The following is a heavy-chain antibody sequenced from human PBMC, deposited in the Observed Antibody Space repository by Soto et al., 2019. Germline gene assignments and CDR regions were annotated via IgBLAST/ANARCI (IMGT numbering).Heavy chain of an antibody. J-gene: IGHJ4*02. V-gene: IGHV3-23*01. CDR3: AKNQERELPRVIDF. Sequence: GSLILSCATSGLPFSNYAMSWVRQAPGGGLEWVSAMSGSSSTTYYADSVRCRFTISRDRSKNTLYLQMSSLRAEDTALYYCAKNQERELPRVIDFWGQGTLVTVSS. CDR2: MSGSSSTT. D-gene: IGHD1-7*01. CDR1: GLPFSNYA.